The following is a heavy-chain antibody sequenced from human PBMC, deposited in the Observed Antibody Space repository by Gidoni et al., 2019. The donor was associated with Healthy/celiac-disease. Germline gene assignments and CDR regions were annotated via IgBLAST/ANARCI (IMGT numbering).Heavy chain of an antibody. D-gene: IGHD2-2*01. CDR3: ASPYCSSTSCYDAFDIWGRNAFDI. CDR2: ISYDGSNK. Sequence: QVQLVESGGGVVQPGGSLRLSCAASGFTFSSYAMHWVRQAPGKGLEWLAVISYDGSNKYYADSVKGRFTISRDNSKNTLYLQMNSLRAEDTAVYYCASPYCSSTSCYDAFDIWGRNAFDIWGQGTMVTVSS. CDR1: GFTFSSYA. J-gene: IGHJ3*02. V-gene: IGHV3-30-3*01.